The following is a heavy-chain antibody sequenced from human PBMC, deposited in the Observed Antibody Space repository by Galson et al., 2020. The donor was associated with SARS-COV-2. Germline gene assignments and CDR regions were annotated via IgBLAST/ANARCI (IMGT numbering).Heavy chain of an antibody. Sequence: SETLSLTCTVSGGSISSSSYYWGWIRQPPGKGLEWIGSIYYSGSTYYNPSLKSRVTISVDTSKNQFSLKLSSVTAADTAVYYCARDRRGGYETGADVWGQGTTVTVSS. CDR1: GGSISSSSYY. CDR2: IYYSGST. D-gene: IGHD3-22*01. CDR3: ARDRRGGYETGADV. J-gene: IGHJ6*02. V-gene: IGHV4-39*07.